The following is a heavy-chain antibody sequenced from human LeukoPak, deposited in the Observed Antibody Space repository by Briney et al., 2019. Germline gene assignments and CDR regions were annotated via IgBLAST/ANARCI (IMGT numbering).Heavy chain of an antibody. J-gene: IGHJ3*02. Sequence: SETLSLTCTVSGGSISSGSYYWSWIRQPAGKGLEWIGRIYISGSTNYNPSLKSRVTILLDTSKNQFSLKLSSVTAADTAVYYCARAITVAGAFDIWGQGTMVTVSS. CDR2: IYISGST. D-gene: IGHD6-19*01. CDR3: ARAITVAGAFDI. CDR1: GGSISSGSYY. V-gene: IGHV4-61*02.